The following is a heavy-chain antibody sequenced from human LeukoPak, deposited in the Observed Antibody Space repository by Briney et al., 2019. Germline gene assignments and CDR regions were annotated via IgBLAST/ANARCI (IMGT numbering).Heavy chain of an antibody. CDR3: ARDSDVVPAYYFDY. CDR1: GFTFSDYY. V-gene: IGHV3-11*04. J-gene: IGHJ4*02. Sequence: KSGGSLRLSCAASGFTFSDYYMSWIRQAPGKGLEWVSYISSSGSTIYYADSVKGRFTISRDNAKNSLYLQMNSLRAEDTAVYYCARDSDVVPAYYFDYWGQGTLATVSP. CDR2: ISSSGSTI. D-gene: IGHD2-2*01.